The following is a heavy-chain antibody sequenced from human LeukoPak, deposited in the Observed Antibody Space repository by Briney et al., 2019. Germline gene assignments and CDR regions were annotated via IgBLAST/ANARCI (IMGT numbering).Heavy chain of an antibody. J-gene: IGHJ5*02. V-gene: IGHV3-23*01. Sequence: PGGSLRLSCAASGFTFSSYAMSWVRQAPGKGLEWVSAISGSGGSTYYADSVKGRFTMSRDNSKNTLYLQMNSLRVEGTAVYYCAKGHTNWFDPWGQGTLVTVSS. CDR3: AKGHTNWFDP. CDR1: GFTFSSYA. CDR2: ISGSGGST.